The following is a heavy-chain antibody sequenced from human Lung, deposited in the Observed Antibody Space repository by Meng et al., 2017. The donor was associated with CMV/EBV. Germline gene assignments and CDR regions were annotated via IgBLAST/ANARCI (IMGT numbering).Heavy chain of an antibody. CDR1: GFTFSSYS. Sequence: GEXXKISCAASGFTFSSYSMNWVRQAPGKGLEWVSSISSSSSYIYYADSVKGRFTISRDNAKNSLYLQMNSLRAEDTAVYYCARAPYCSSTSCYKRGGYYFDYWGQGXLVTVSS. J-gene: IGHJ4*02. CDR2: ISSSSSYI. V-gene: IGHV3-21*01. D-gene: IGHD2-2*02. CDR3: ARAPYCSSTSCYKRGGYYFDY.